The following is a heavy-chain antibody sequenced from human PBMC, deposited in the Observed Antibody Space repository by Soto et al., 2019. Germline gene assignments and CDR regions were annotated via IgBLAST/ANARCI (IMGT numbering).Heavy chain of an antibody. CDR1: EFAGFTFTDAL. V-gene: IGHV3-15*01. D-gene: IGHD3-22*01. CDR2: VKSETDGVTT. J-gene: IGHJ4*02. CDR3: TPMYDYYNSTWDFDD. Sequence: EVQLVESAGGLVEPGGALRLSCGVSEFAGFTFTDALMTWVSQAPGKGLDGVGRVKSETDGVTTDYAAPVKGRFTSSIDESMHTLYPQMTSLNSEDTAVYYCTPMYDYYNSTWDFDDWGQGTMVTVSS.